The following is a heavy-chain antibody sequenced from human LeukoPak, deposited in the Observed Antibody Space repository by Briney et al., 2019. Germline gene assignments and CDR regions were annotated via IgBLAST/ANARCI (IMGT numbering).Heavy chain of an antibody. CDR2: ISRSGSTI. D-gene: IGHD5-12*01. V-gene: IGHV3-11*01. CDR1: GYTFSDYY. CDR3: ARVAPLPSYAFDI. J-gene: IGHJ3*02. Sequence: GGSLRLSCAASGYTFSDYYMSWIRQATGKGLECVSYISRSGSTIYYADSVKGRFTISRDNAKNSLYLQMNSLRAEDTAVYYCARVAPLPSYAFDIWGQGTMVTVSS.